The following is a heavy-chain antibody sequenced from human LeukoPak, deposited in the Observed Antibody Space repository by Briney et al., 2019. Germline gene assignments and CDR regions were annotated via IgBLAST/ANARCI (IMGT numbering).Heavy chain of an antibody. CDR1: GFTFSSYW. Sequence: GGSLRLSCAASGFTFSSYWMSWVRQAPGKGLEWVANVNQDGSERYYVNSVRGRFTISRDNAKNSLDLQMNSLRAEDTALYFCAKANAMDVWGQGTTVTVSS. CDR2: VNQDGSER. V-gene: IGHV3-7*01. CDR3: AKANAMDV. J-gene: IGHJ6*02.